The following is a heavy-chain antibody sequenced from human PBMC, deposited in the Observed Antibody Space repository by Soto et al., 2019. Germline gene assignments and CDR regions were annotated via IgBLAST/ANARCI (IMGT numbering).Heavy chain of an antibody. D-gene: IGHD3-9*01. CDR1: GFTFSSYS. Sequence: EVQLVESGGGLVKPGGSLRLSCAASGFTFSSYSMNWVRQAPGKGLEWVSSISSSSSYIYYADSVKGRFTISRDNAKNSRYLQMNSLRAEDTAVYYCARDGADILSPNFDYWGQGTLVTVSS. CDR2: ISSSSSYI. J-gene: IGHJ4*02. CDR3: ARDGADILSPNFDY. V-gene: IGHV3-21*01.